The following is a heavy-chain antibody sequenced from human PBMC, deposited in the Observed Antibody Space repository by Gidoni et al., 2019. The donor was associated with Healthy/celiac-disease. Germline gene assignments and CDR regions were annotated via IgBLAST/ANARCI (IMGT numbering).Heavy chain of an antibody. V-gene: IGHV3-23*01. J-gene: IGHJ4*02. CDR2: ISGSGGST. D-gene: IGHD3-3*01. CDR1: GFTFSSYA. Sequence: EVQLLESGGGLVQHGGSLRLSCAASGFTFSSYAMSWVRQAPGKGLEWVSAISGSGGSTYYADSVKGRFTISRDNSKNTLYLQMNSLRAEDTAVYYCAKATTYDFWSGTRRAIFDYWGQGTLVTVSS. CDR3: AKATTYDFWSGTRRAIFDY.